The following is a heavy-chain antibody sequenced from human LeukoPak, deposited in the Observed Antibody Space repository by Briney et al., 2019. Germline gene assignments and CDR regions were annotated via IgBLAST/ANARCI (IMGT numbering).Heavy chain of an antibody. CDR2: INDSGRT. CDR3: ARRVDTSWYYFDF. Sequence: PSETLSLTCSVSGGSISSSSYCWGWIRQPPGKGLEWIGRINDSGRTDYNPSLKSRVTISIDTSKNQCPLKQRSVTAADTAVYYCARRVDTSWYYFDFWGQGTQVTVSS. D-gene: IGHD2-2*01. J-gene: IGHJ4*02. CDR1: GGSISSSSYC. V-gene: IGHV4-39*01.